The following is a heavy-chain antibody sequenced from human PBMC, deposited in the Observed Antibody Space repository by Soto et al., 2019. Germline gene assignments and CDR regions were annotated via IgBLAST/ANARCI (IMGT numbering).Heavy chain of an antibody. J-gene: IGHJ5*02. CDR3: VRDGTKTLRDWFDP. D-gene: IGHD1-1*01. CDR2: IYATGTT. CDR1: GASISGFD. Sequence: XATLSLTCTVSGASISGFDWSWIRKSAGKGLEWIGRIYATGTTDYNPSLKSRVMMSVDTSKKQFSLKLRSVTAADTAVYYCVRDGTKTLRDWFDPWGQGISVTVSS. V-gene: IGHV4-4*07.